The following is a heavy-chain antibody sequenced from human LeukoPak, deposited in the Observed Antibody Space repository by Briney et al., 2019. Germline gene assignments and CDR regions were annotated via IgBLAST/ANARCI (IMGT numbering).Heavy chain of an antibody. V-gene: IGHV3-23*01. CDR3: ARSGVATCHY. D-gene: IGHD3-10*01. CDR2: INPDGGS. CDR1: GFTFSDYA. Sequence: GGTLRLSCQASGFTFSDYAMSWVRQAPGKGLEWVSSINPDGGSFFADSVKGRFTISRDDSRSVVYLQMNTLSAEDTAVYYCARSGVATCHYWGQGILVTVSS. J-gene: IGHJ4*02.